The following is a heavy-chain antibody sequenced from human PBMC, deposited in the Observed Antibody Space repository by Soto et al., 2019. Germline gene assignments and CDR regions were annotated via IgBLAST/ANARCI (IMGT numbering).Heavy chain of an antibody. Sequence: PSETLSLTCTVSGGSISSGGYYWSWIRQHPGKGLEWIGYIYYSGSTYYNPSLKSRVTISVDTSKNQFSLKLSSVTAADTAVYYCARLYYDFWSGYSSWYYFDYWGQGTLVTVPS. D-gene: IGHD3-3*01. CDR3: ARLYYDFWSGYSSWYYFDY. CDR2: IYYSGST. V-gene: IGHV4-31*03. J-gene: IGHJ4*02. CDR1: GGSISSGGYY.